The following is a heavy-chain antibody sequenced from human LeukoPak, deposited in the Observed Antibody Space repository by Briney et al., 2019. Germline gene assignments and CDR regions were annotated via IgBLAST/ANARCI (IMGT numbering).Heavy chain of an antibody. CDR1: GFTFSSYA. CDR2: ISISGENT. CDR3: AKDDASSSSTPFDY. V-gene: IGHV3-23*01. J-gene: IGHJ4*02. D-gene: IGHD6-13*01. Sequence: GGSLRLACAASGFTFSSYAMSWVRQAPGKGREWVSAISISGENTYYADSVKGRFTISRDNSKNTLYLQMNSLRAEDTAVYYCAKDDASSSSTPFDYWGQGTLVTVSS.